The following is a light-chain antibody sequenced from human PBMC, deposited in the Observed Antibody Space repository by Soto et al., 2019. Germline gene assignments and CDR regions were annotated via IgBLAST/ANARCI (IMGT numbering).Light chain of an antibody. J-gene: IGLJ2*01. CDR1: SSDVGGYNY. CDR3: SSYTSSSTLVV. V-gene: IGLV2-14*01. CDR2: EVS. Sequence: ALTRPASVSGSPGQSITISCTGTSSDVGGYNYVSWYQQHPGKAPKLMIYEVSNRPSGVSNRFSGSKSGNTASLTISGLQAEDEADYYCSSYTSSSTLVVFGGGTKLTVL.